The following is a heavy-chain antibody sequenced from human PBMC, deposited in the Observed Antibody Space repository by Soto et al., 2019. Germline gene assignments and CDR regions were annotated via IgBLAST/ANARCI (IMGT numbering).Heavy chain of an antibody. V-gene: IGHV4-34*01. CDR3: ASLCSSTSCYLDY. CDR1: GGSFSGYY. D-gene: IGHD2-2*01. Sequence: LVIMSLTCAVDGGSFSGYYWSWIRKPPGRGLEWIGEINHSGSTNYNPSLKSRVTISVDTSKNQFSLKLSSVTAADTAVYYCASLCSSTSCYLDYWGQGTLVTVSS. J-gene: IGHJ4*02. CDR2: INHSGST.